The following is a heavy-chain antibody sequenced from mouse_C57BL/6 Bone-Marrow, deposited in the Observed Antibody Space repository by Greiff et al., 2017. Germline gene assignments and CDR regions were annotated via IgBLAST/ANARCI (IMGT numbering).Heavy chain of an antibody. Sequence: VKLMESGAELVRPGTSVKVSCKASGYAFTNYLIEWVQQRPGPGLEWIGVLTPGSGGTNYNEKFKGQATLTADQSSSTAYMQLRSLTSEDSAVYCCARSKNWDSWFAYWGQGTLVTVSA. D-gene: IGHD4-1*01. CDR2: LTPGSGGT. CDR3: ARSKNWDSWFAY. V-gene: IGHV1-54*01. CDR1: GYAFTNYL. J-gene: IGHJ3*01.